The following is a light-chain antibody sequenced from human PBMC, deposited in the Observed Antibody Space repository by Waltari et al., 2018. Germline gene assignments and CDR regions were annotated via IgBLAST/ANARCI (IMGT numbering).Light chain of an antibody. CDR3: QQYDNVPPT. CDR1: RDIANY. Sequence: DIQMKQSPSSLSASVGDRVTVTCQASRDIANYLNWFQQKPGKAPKLLIYDASNLEAGVPSRFSGSGSGTAFALTITSLQPEDIATYYCQQYDNVPPTFGHGTKVEIK. J-gene: IGKJ3*01. CDR2: DAS. V-gene: IGKV1-33*01.